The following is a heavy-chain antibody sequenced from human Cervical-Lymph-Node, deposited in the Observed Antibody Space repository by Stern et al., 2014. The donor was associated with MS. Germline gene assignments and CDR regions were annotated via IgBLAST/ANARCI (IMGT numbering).Heavy chain of an antibody. V-gene: IGHV4-39*01. D-gene: IGHD6-6*01. CDR1: GGSISSSSYY. Sequence: QVQLQESGPGLVKPSETLSLTCTVSGGSISSSSYYWGWIRQPPGKGLEWIGSIYYSGITSYNPSLKSRVTLSVDPSKNQFSLQLSSVTAADTAVYYCARLSSIAARYLDYWGQGTLVTVSS. CDR2: IYYSGIT. CDR3: ARLSSIAARYLDY. J-gene: IGHJ4*02.